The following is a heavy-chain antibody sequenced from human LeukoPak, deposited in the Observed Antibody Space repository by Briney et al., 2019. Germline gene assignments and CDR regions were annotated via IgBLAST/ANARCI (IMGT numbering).Heavy chain of an antibody. V-gene: IGHV4-38-2*02. Sequence: SETLSLTCTVSGYSISSDYYWGWIRQPPGKGLEWIGSIYHSGSTYYNPSLKSRVTVLVDTSKNQFSLKLNSVTAADTAVYYCARDQGWFDPWGQGALVTVSS. J-gene: IGHJ5*02. CDR2: IYHSGST. CDR3: ARDQGWFDP. CDR1: GYSISSDYY.